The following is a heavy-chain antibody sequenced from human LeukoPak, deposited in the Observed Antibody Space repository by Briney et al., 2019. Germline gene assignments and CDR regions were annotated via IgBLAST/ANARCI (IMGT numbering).Heavy chain of an antibody. D-gene: IGHD3-22*01. CDR2: INPNSGGT. CDR1: GYTFTGYY. J-gene: IGHJ3*02. V-gene: IGHV1-2*02. CDR3: ARSYHYYDSSGYSMGDTFEI. Sequence: ASVKVSCKASGYTFTGYYMHWVRQAPGQGLEWMGWINPNSGGTNYAQKFQGRVTMTRGTSISTAYMELSRLRSDDTAVYYCARSYHYYDSSGYSMGDTFEIWGQGTMVTVSS.